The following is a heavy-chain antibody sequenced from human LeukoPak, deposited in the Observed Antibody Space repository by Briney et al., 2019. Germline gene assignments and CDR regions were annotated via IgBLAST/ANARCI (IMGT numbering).Heavy chain of an antibody. J-gene: IGHJ4*02. CDR2: ISWNSGSM. Sequence: PGGSLRLSCAASGFTFDDYAIHWVRHAPGKGLEWVSGISWNSGSMDYADSVKGRFTISRDNAKNSLYLQMNSLKSEDTALYYCAKDSVAYIAAAGSFDYWGQGALVTVSS. D-gene: IGHD6-13*01. V-gene: IGHV3-9*01. CDR3: AKDSVAYIAAAGSFDY. CDR1: GFTFDDYA.